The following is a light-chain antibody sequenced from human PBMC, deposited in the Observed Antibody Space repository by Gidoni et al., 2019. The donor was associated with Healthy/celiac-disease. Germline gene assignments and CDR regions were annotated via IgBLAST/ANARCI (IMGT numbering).Light chain of an antibody. CDR3: QAWDSSTYVV. V-gene: IGLV3-1*01. Sequence: SYELTQPPSLSVSPGQTASITCSGDKLGDKYACWYQQKPGQSPVLVIYQDSKRPSGSPERFSGSNSGNTATLTISGTQAMDEADYYCQAWDSSTYVVFDGGTKLTVL. CDR1: KLGDKY. CDR2: QDS. J-gene: IGLJ2*01.